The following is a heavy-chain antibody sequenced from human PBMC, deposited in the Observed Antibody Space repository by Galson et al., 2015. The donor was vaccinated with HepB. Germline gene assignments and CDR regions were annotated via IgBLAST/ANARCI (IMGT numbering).Heavy chain of an antibody. CDR2: IWHDGNNK. J-gene: IGHJ4*02. Sequence: SLRLSCAVSGFSFSNYGMHWVRQAPGKGLEWMAMIWHDGNNKYYAESVRGRFTISRDNSKNTLYLQVNCLREEDTAVYYCARGGDGELSFFDYWGQGTLVTVSS. D-gene: IGHD4-17*01. CDR3: ARGGDGELSFFDY. V-gene: IGHV3-33*01. CDR1: GFSFSNYG.